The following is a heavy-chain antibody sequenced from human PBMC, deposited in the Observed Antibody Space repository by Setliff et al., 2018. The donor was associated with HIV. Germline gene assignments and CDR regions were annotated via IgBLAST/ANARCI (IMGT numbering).Heavy chain of an antibody. D-gene: IGHD2-21*02. J-gene: IGHJ3*02. CDR3: ARGRDFAGHDAYDI. Sequence: PSETLSLTCGVYGGSFSGYHWSWIRQPPGKGLEWIGEINHSGSTNYNPPLKSRVPISVDTSKNQFSLKLTSVTAADTAVYYCARGRDFAGHDAYDIWGQGTMVTVSS. V-gene: IGHV4-34*01. CDR2: INHSGST. CDR1: GGSFSGYH.